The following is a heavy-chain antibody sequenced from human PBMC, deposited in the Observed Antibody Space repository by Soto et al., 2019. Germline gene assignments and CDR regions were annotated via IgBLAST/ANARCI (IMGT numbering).Heavy chain of an antibody. CDR3: AKDSCSSTSCYVGMDV. CDR2: ISGSGGST. J-gene: IGHJ6*02. Sequence: GGSLRLSCVASGFTFSSYAMSWVRQAPGKGLEWVSAISGSGGSTYYADSVKGRFTISRDNSKNTLYLQMNSLRAEDTAVYYCAKDSCSSTSCYVGMDVWGQGTTVTVSS. V-gene: IGHV3-23*01. D-gene: IGHD2-2*01. CDR1: GFTFSSYA.